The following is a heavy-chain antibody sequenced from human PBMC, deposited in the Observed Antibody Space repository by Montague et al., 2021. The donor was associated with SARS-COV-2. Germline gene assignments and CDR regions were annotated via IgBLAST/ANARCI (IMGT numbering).Heavy chain of an antibody. CDR1: GGSISTYY. V-gene: IGHV4-59*08. D-gene: IGHD3-10*01. CDR2: VNYCGST. J-gene: IGHJ3*02. CDR3: ARVTTKRTRYGSGSYRGFDPYAI. Sequence: SETLSLTCTVSGGSISTYYWSWIRQPPGKGLEWIGYVNYCGSTNYNPSLKSRVTISVDTSKNQYSLKLSSVTAADTAVYYCARVTTKRTRYGSGSYRGFDPYAIWGLGAMVSVSS.